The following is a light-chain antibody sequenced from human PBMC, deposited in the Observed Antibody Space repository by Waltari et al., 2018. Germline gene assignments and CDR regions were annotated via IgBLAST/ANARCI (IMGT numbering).Light chain of an antibody. Sequence: QTVVTQEPSFSVSPGGTVTLTCGLTSGSVSTNYYPTWFQQTPGQAPRTLIFSTNTRSSGVPDRFSGSSLGNRAALTIRGAQADDESDYYCVLYMGSGIWVFGGGTKVTVL. CDR3: VLYMGSGIWV. CDR2: STN. J-gene: IGLJ3*02. V-gene: IGLV8-61*01. CDR1: SGSVSTNYY.